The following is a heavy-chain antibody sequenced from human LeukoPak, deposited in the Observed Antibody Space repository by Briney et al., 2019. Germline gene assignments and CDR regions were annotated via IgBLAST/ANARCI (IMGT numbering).Heavy chain of an antibody. CDR2: ISWDGGST. CDR1: GFTFDDYA. D-gene: IGHD1-26*01. CDR3: ARDFVGATGRNWFDP. J-gene: IGHJ5*02. V-gene: IGHV3-43D*03. Sequence: QAGGSLRLSCAASGFTFDDYAMHWVRQAPGKGLEWVSLISWDGGSTYYADSVKGRFTISRDNAKNSLYLQMNSLRAEDTAVYYCARDFVGATGRNWFDPWGQGTLVTVSS.